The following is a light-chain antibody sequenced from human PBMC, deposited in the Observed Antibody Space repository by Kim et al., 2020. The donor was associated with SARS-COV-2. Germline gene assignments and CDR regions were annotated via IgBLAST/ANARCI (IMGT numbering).Light chain of an antibody. CDR2: DVS. Sequence: SSVGDRVTITCRARQDITTALAWYQQKPGKTPKLLMYDVSTLESGVPSRFSGSGSGTDFTRTIGSLQPEDFATYYCQQFKNYPRTFGQGTKVDIK. CDR3: QQFKNYPRT. V-gene: IGKV1D-13*01. J-gene: IGKJ1*01. CDR1: QDITTA.